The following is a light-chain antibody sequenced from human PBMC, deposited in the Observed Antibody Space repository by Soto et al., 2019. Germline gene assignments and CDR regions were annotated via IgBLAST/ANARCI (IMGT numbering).Light chain of an antibody. Sequence: DIPMTQSPSTLSASVGDRVTITCRASQSISSWLAWYQQKPGKAPKLLIYKASSLESGVPSRFSGSGSGTEFTLTISSLQPDDFAPYYCQQYNSYLTFGPGTKGDIK. CDR3: QQYNSYLT. J-gene: IGKJ3*01. CDR1: QSISSW. CDR2: KAS. V-gene: IGKV1-5*03.